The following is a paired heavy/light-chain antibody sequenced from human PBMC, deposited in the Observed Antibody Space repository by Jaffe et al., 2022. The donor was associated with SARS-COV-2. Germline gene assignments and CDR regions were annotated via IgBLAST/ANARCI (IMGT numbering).Light chain of an antibody. J-gene: IGLJ1*01. CDR3: AAWDDSLNGYV. CDR1: SSNIGSNS. CDR2: TSS. V-gene: IGLV1-44*01. Sequence: QSVLTQPPSASGTPGQRVTISCSGSSSNIGSNSVNWYQQLPGTAPKLLIYTSSQRPSGVPDRFSGSKSGTSASLAISGLQSEDEADYYCAAWDDSLNGYVFGTGTKVTVL.
Heavy chain of an antibody. CDR1: GFSFYNYG. D-gene: IGHD4-17*01. CDR3: AKDRGRNYGGKSLGLDY. Sequence: QVQLVESGGGVVQPGRSLRLSCAASGFSFYNYGMHWVRQAPGKGLEWVSDISHDGTNEYYADAVKGRFTISRDNSKNTLYLQVNSLRVEDTAMYYCAKDRGRNYGGKSLGLDYWGQGTLVSVTS. CDR2: ISHDGTNE. V-gene: IGHV3-30*18. J-gene: IGHJ4*02.